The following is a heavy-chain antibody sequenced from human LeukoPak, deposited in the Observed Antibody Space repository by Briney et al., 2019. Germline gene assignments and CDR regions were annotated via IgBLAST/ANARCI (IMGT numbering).Heavy chain of an antibody. J-gene: IGHJ4*02. Sequence: PAGGPLRLSCAASGFTFRTNWMHWVRQAPGKGLVWVSRINDDGRITNYADSVKGRFTISRDNAKNTLFLQMNSLRVEDTAVYYCARVRWGSLVDSDSWGQGTLVTVSS. V-gene: IGHV3-74*01. CDR2: INDDGRIT. CDR1: GFTFRTNW. D-gene: IGHD3-16*01. CDR3: ARVRWGSLVDSDS.